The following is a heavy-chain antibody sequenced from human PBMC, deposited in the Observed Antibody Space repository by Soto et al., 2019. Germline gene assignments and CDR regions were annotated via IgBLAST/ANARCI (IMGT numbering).Heavy chain of an antibody. CDR2: IYATGDT. Sequence: SETLSLTCNVSGASLSRYYCSWIRQPPGKGLEWIGRIYATGDTDYNPSLKSRISMSVDMSKKQFSLTLRSVTAADTAIYYCVRDGTKNLRDRFEPWGRGILVTSPQ. V-gene: IGHV4-4*07. J-gene: IGHJ5*02. CDR3: VRDGTKNLRDRFEP. CDR1: GASLSRYY. D-gene: IGHD1-26*01.